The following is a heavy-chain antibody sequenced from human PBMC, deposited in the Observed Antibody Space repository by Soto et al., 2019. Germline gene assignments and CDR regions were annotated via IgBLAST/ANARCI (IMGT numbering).Heavy chain of an antibody. V-gene: IGHV4-30-4*01. Sequence: QVQLQESGPGLVKPSQTLSLTCTVSGGSISSGNYYWSWFRQPPGKGLEWIGYSYYSGSTSYNPSLKSRITISVDTSKNQFSLELSSVTVADTTVYYCARGPTVTTYFWGQGTLVTVSS. CDR2: SYYSGST. D-gene: IGHD4-17*01. CDR3: ARGPTVTTYF. CDR1: GGSISSGNYY. J-gene: IGHJ4*02.